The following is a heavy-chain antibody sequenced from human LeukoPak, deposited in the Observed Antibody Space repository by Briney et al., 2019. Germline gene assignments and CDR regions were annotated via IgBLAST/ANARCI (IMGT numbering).Heavy chain of an antibody. V-gene: IGHV3-23*01. Sequence: GGSLRLSCAASGFTFSSSAMNWVRQAPGKGLEWVSAISGSGGSAYSADSVRGRFTISRDNSKNTLYLQMNSLRAEDTAVYYCAKDLHRHHMITFGGVIDYFDYWGQGTLVTVSS. CDR2: ISGSGGSA. CDR1: GFTFSSSA. D-gene: IGHD3-16*02. J-gene: IGHJ4*02. CDR3: AKDLHRHHMITFGGVIDYFDY.